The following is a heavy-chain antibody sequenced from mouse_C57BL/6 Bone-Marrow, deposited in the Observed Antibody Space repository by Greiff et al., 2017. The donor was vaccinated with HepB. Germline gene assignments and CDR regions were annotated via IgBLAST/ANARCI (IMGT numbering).Heavy chain of an antibody. CDR2: INPGSGGT. Sequence: QVQLQQSGAELVRPGTSVKVSCKASGYAFTNYLIEWVKQRPGQGLEWIGVINPGSGGTNYNEKFKGKATLTADKSSSTAYMQLSSLTSEDSAVYFCARASRGSTPFAYWGQGTLVTVSA. V-gene: IGHV1-54*01. CDR3: ARASRGSTPFAY. CDR1: GYAFTNYL. D-gene: IGHD1-2*01. J-gene: IGHJ3*01.